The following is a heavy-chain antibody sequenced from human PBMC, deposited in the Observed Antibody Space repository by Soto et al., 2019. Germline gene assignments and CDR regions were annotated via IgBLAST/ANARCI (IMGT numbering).Heavy chain of an antibody. J-gene: IGHJ4*02. CDR2: IYYSGST. CDR3: ARAVTIFGVAPANHFDY. Sequence: TLSLTCTVSGGSISSGGYYWSWIRQHPGKGLEWIGYIYYSGSTYYNPSLKSRVTISVDTSKNQFSLKLSSVTAADTAVYYCARAVTIFGVAPANHFDYWGQGTLVTVSS. CDR1: GGSISSGGYY. D-gene: IGHD3-3*01. V-gene: IGHV4-31*03.